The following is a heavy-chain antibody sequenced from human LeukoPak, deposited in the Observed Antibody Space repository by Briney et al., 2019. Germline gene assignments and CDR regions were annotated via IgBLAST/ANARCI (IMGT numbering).Heavy chain of an antibody. V-gene: IGHV4-39*01. J-gene: IGHJ4*02. CDR2: IYYSGST. Sequence: PSETLSLTCTVSGGYISTSNYYWGWIRQSPGKGLEWIGNIYYSGSTYYNPSLKSRVSLSIDTSMNQFSLKVNSLTVADTAVYYCARHSRVFDYWGQGTLVTVSS. D-gene: IGHD2/OR15-2a*01. CDR3: ARHSRVFDY. CDR1: GGYISTSNYY.